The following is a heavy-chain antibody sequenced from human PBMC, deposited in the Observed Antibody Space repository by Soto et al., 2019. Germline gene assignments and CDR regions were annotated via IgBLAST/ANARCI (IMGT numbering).Heavy chain of an antibody. CDR1: GYTFTSYG. D-gene: IGHD7-27*01. CDR2: ISGYNGNT. Sequence: QVQLVQSGAEVKKPGASVKVSCKASGYTFTSYGISWVRPAPGQGLEWMGWISGYNGNTHYAQKLQGRVTMTTDTPPSTAYMELRRLRSYATAVYYWTRDLGFRSYYWGQVPLVSVS. J-gene: IGHJ4*02. CDR3: TRDLGFRSYY. V-gene: IGHV1-18*01.